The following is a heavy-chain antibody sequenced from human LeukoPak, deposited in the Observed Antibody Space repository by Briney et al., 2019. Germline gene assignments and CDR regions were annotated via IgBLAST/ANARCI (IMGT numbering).Heavy chain of an antibody. D-gene: IGHD2-15*01. V-gene: IGHV3-30*04. CDR1: GFTFSSYA. J-gene: IGHJ5*02. CDR3: ARGGRYCSGGSCYLNWFDP. Sequence: GGSLRLSCAASGFTFSSYAMDSVRQAPGKGLELVAVISYDGSNKYYADSVKGRFTISRDNSKNTLYLQMNSLRAEDTAVYYCARGGRYCSGGSCYLNWFDPWGQGTLVTVSS. CDR2: ISYDGSNK.